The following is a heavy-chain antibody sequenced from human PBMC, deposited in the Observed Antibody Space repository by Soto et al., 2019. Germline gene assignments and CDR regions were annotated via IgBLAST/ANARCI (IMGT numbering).Heavy chain of an antibody. CDR3: VCFECGRTAVVTAMEANGY. Sequence: VQLVASGGGLVQPGGSLRLSCAASGFTFSSYWMHWVRQGPGKGLVWVSRVKSDESTTSYSDSLNGRFTIYRDNAKNTLYLRMSSLRVEDTALYYCVCFECGRTAVVTAMEANGYWGQGTLVTVSS. J-gene: IGHJ4*02. D-gene: IGHD2-21*02. CDR1: GFTFSSYW. CDR2: VKSDESTT. V-gene: IGHV3-74*01.